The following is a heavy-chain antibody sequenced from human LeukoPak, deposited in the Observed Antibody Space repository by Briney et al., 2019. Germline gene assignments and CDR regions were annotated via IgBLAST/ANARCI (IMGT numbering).Heavy chain of an antibody. V-gene: IGHV3-48*01. CDR3: XXXXXSHCSSTXCYGPYFDY. Sequence: PGGSLRLSCAASAFTISASGMSWVRQTSGKGLEWISYISSSGTIIYYSDSVKGRLTISRDSAKNSLFLQMNSLRAEDTAVYYXXXXXXSHCSSTXCYGPYFDYWGQGTLVTVSS. CDR1: AFTISASG. J-gene: IGHJ4*02. D-gene: IGHD2-2*01. CDR2: ISSSGTII.